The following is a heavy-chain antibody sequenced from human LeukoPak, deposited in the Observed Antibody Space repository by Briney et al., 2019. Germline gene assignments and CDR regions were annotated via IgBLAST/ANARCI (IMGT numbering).Heavy chain of an antibody. CDR2: INHSGST. CDR3: ARGIIAAAGNIDY. Sequence: SETPSLTCAVYGGSFSGYYWSWIRQPPGKGLEWIGEINHSGSTNYNPSPKSRVTISVDTSKNQFSLKLSSVTAADTAVYYCARGIIAAAGNIDYWGQGTLVTVSS. CDR1: GGSFSGYY. D-gene: IGHD6-13*01. V-gene: IGHV4-34*09. J-gene: IGHJ4*02.